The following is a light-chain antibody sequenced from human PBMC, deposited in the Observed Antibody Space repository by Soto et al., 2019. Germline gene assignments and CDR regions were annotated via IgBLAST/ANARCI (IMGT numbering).Light chain of an antibody. CDR2: GNS. Sequence: QSVLTQPPSVSGAPGQRVTISCTGSSSNIGAGYDVHWYQQLPGTAPKLHIYGNSNRPSGVPDRFSGSKSGTSASLAITGLQAEDEADYYCQSYDCSDVVFGGGTKLTVL. CDR1: SSNIGAGYD. V-gene: IGLV1-40*01. J-gene: IGLJ2*01. CDR3: QSYDCSDVV.